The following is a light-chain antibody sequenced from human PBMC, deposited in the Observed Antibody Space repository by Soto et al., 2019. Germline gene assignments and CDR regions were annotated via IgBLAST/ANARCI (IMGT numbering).Light chain of an antibody. V-gene: IGLV2-8*01. CDR1: SSDVGNYNN. Sequence: QSALTQPPSASGSPGQSVTISCTGTSSDVGNYNNVSWYQQHPGKTPKLMIYEVNKRPSGVPDRFSGSKSGNTASLTVSGLQAEDEADYFCSAYAGSNDFVVFGGGTQLTVL. J-gene: IGLJ2*01. CDR3: SAYAGSNDFVV. CDR2: EVN.